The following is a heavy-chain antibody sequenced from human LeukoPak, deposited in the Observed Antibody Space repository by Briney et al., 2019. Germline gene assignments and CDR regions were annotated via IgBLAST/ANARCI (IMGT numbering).Heavy chain of an antibody. D-gene: IGHD2-2*01. Sequence: KPGGSLRLSCAASGFTFSDYYMSWVRQAPGKGLEWVSSISSSSSYIYYADSVKGRFTISRDNAKNSLYLQMNSLRAEDTAVYYCASLYCSSTSCPDYWGQGTLVTVSS. V-gene: IGHV3-11*06. CDR2: ISSSSSYI. J-gene: IGHJ4*02. CDR1: GFTFSDYY. CDR3: ASLYCSSTSCPDY.